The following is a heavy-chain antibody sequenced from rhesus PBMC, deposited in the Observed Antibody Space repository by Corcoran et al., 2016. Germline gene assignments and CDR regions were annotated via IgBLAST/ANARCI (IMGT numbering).Heavy chain of an antibody. D-gene: IGHD4-23*01. CDR3: AREVNNNYDY. Sequence: EVRLVQSGGGLVQPGGARRLSCVAVGFTFRDFYIAWVRQPPGKGPQWLGYIRNKVQVGTPRYAASVEGRLIISRDDSKSIASLQMNNLKSEDTAVYYCAREVNNNYDYWGQGVLVTVSS. CDR1: GFTFRDFY. J-gene: IGHJ4*01. V-gene: IGHV3-116*02. CDR2: IRNKVQVGTP.